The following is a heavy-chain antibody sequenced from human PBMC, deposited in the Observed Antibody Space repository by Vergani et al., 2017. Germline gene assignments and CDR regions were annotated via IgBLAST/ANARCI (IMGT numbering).Heavy chain of an antibody. D-gene: IGHD3-10*01. V-gene: IGHV3-48*01. CDR3: ARVQNGGYMDV. CDR1: VFTFSSYI. CDR2: ISPSSTTI. Sequence: EVQLVESGGNLVQPGGSLRLSCSSSVFTFSSYIMNWFRQAPGKGLDWVSYISPSSTTIFYADSVKERFTIYRDNVKNSLYLQMNRLRAEDTAVYYCARVQNGGYMDVWGKGTTVTVSS. J-gene: IGHJ6*03.